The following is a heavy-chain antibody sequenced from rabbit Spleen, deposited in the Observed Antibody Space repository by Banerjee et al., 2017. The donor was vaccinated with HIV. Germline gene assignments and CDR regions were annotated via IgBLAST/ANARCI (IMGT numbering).Heavy chain of an antibody. CDR1: GVSLNDKDV. V-gene: IGHV1S45*01. Sequence: EQLGESGGGLVKPEGSLTLTCKASGVSLNDKDVMCWVRQAPGKGLEWIGCIYTGNVKTYYASWAKGRFTISKTSSPTVTLRMTSLTVADTATYFCARDTGSSFSSYGMDLWGPGTLVTVS. D-gene: IGHD8-1*01. J-gene: IGHJ6*01. CDR3: ARDTGSSFSSYGMDL. CDR2: IYTGNVKT.